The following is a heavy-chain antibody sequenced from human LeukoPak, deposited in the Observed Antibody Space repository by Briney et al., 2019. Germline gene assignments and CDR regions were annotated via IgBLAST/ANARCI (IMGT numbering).Heavy chain of an antibody. CDR1: GGSISSYY. J-gene: IGHJ6*03. D-gene: IGHD3-22*01. CDR3: ARDYYDSSGYYGGYYYYMDV. CDR2: IYYSGST. V-gene: IGHV4-59*01. Sequence: SETLSLTCTVSGGSISSYYWSWIRQPPGKGLEWIGYIYYSGSTNYNPSLKSRVAISVDTSKNQFSLKLSSVTAADTAVYYCARDYYDSSGYYGGYYYYMDVWGKGTTVTVSS.